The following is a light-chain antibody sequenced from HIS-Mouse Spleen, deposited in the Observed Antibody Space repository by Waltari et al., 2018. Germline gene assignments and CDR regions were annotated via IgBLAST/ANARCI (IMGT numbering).Light chain of an antibody. J-gene: IGLJ3*02. Sequence: QSALTQPRSVSGSPGQSVTISCTGTSSDFGGYNYCFWYQQHPGKAPKLMIYDVSKRPSGVPDRFSGSKSGNTASLTISGLQAEDEADYYCCSYAGSYTWVFGGGTKLTVL. V-gene: IGLV2-11*02. CDR3: CSYAGSYTWV. CDR1: SSDFGGYNY. CDR2: DVS.